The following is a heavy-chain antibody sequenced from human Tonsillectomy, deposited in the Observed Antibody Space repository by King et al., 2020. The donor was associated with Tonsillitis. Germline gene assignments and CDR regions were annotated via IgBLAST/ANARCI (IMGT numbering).Heavy chain of an antibody. J-gene: IGHJ4*02. CDR3: ANECAEPTLVGYFDY. Sequence: VQLVESGGGVVQPGRSLRLSCAASGFTFSNYGMHWVRQAPGKGLEWVAVISYDGSNKYYADFVKGRFTISRDNSKNTLYLQMNSLRNEDTVVYSCANECAEPTLVGYFDYWGQGTLVTVSS. CDR1: GFTFSNYG. V-gene: IGHV3-30*18. D-gene: IGHD1-26*01. CDR2: ISYDGSNK.